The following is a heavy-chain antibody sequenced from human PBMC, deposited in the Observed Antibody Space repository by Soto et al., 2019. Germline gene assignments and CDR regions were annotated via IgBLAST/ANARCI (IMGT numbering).Heavy chain of an antibody. CDR3: ARESGGATATLDYYYFYVDV. CDR1: GDSFNDYY. CDR2: INPNGGVT. Sequence: QVQLVQSGAEVRKPGASVTVSCRSSGDSFNDYYIHWVRQAPGQGFEWMGWINPNGGVTKYAQKFQAWVSMTRDTPIRTVYMQLSRLRSDDTAVYYCARESGGATATLDYYYFYVDVWGSGTTVTVSS. D-gene: IGHD5-12*01. V-gene: IGHV1-2*04. J-gene: IGHJ6*03.